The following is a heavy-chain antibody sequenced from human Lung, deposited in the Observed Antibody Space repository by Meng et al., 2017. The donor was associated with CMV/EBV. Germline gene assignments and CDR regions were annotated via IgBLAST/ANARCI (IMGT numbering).Heavy chain of an antibody. CDR1: GFTFSSYS. J-gene: IGHJ6*02. Sequence: GESLKISCAASGFTFSSYSMNWVRQAPGKGLEWVSSISSSSSYIYYADSVKGRFTISRDNAKNSLYLQMNSLRAEDTAVYYCARDAFYYYYYYGMDVWGQGTXVTVSS. V-gene: IGHV3-21*01. CDR2: ISSSSSYI. CDR3: ARDAFYYYYYYGMDV. D-gene: IGHD3-16*01.